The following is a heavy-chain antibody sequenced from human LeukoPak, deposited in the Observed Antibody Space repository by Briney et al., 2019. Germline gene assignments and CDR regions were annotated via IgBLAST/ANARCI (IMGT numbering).Heavy chain of an antibody. D-gene: IGHD6-19*01. J-gene: IGHJ4*02. Sequence: ASVKDSCKASGYTFTGYYMHWVRQAPRQGLEWMGWINRNSGGTNYEQKFQGRVTMTRDTSISTAYMELSRLRSDDTAVYYCARSPRRGQQWPIQYFDYWGQGTLVTASS. CDR1: GYTFTGYY. V-gene: IGHV1-2*02. CDR3: ARSPRRGQQWPIQYFDY. CDR2: INRNSGGT.